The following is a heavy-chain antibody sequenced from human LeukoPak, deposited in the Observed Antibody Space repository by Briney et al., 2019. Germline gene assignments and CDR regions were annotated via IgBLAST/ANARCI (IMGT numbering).Heavy chain of an antibody. CDR3: AKVPPSITAAGNWLGP. CDR2: INPNTGGT. J-gene: IGHJ5*02. D-gene: IGHD6-13*01. Sequence: ASVKVSCKASGYTFTGYYIHWVRQAPGQGLEWMGRINPNTGGTDYAQRFQGRVTMTRDTSITTAYMELSRLTSDDTAIYYCAKVPPSITAAGNWLGPWGQGALVTVSS. CDR1: GYTFTGYY. V-gene: IGHV1-2*06.